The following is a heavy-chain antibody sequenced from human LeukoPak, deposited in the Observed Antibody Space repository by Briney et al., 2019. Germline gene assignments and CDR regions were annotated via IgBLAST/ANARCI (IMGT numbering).Heavy chain of an antibody. Sequence: GGSLRLSCAASGFTFSRYAMYWVRQAPGKGLEWVAVISYDGSNKYYTDSVKGRFTISRDNSKNTLYVQVNSLKPEDTAVYYCAKDRPMDVWGQGTTVTVSS. CDR1: GFTFSRYA. V-gene: IGHV3-30-3*01. J-gene: IGHJ6*02. CDR2: ISYDGSNK. CDR3: AKDRPMDV.